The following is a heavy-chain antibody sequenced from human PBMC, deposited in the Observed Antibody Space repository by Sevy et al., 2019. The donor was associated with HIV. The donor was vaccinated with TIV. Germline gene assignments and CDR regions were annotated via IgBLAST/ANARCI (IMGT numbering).Heavy chain of an antibody. V-gene: IGHV3-7*01. Sequence: GGSLRLSCSASGFAFSAYWMVWVRQGPGKGLEWVANIKQDGSEQNYVDSVEGRFTISRDNGKNLLYLQMNDLRAEDTGVYLCGGGGGGFYGDYPFDYWGHGTLVTVSS. CDR3: GGGGGGFYGDYPFDY. D-gene: IGHD4-17*01. CDR1: GFAFSAYW. J-gene: IGHJ4*01. CDR2: IKQDGSEQ.